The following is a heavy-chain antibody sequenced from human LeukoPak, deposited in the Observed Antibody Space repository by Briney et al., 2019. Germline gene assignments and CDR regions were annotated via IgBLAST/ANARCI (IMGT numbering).Heavy chain of an antibody. D-gene: IGHD3-3*01. V-gene: IGHV3-23*01. CDR3: AKGHYYDFWSGYPNWFDP. Sequence: GGSLRLSCAASGFTFSSYAMSWVRQAPGKGLEWVSAISGSGGSTYYADSVKGRFTISRDNSENTLYLQMNSLRAEDTAVYYCAKGHYYDFWSGYPNWFDPWGQGTLVTVSS. J-gene: IGHJ5*02. CDR2: ISGSGGST. CDR1: GFTFSSYA.